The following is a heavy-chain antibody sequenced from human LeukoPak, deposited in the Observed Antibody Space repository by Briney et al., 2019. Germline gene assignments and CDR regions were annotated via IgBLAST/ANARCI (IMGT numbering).Heavy chain of an antibody. D-gene: IGHD1-7*01. Sequence: ASVKVSCKVSGHTLTEIFIHWVRQAPGKGLEWMGGLDPEDGETLYAQKFQGRVTMAEDTSTDTAYMELSSLRSDDTAVYYCATVAGTTWDENWFDPWGQGTLVTVSS. V-gene: IGHV1-24*01. J-gene: IGHJ5*02. CDR1: GHTLTEIF. CDR3: ATVAGTTWDENWFDP. CDR2: LDPEDGET.